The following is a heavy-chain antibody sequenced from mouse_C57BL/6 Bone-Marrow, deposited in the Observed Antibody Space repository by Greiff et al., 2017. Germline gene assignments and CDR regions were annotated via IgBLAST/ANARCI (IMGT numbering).Heavy chain of an antibody. CDR3: SRDDYGSSPWFAY. V-gene: IGHV5-4*01. Sequence: EVKVVESGGGLVTPGGSLKLSCAASGFTFSSYAMSWVRQTPEKRLEWVATISDGGSYTYYPDNVKCRFTSSSDNAKNNLYLQMSHLKAEDTAMYYCSRDDYGSSPWFAYWGQGTLVTVSA. D-gene: IGHD1-1*01. J-gene: IGHJ3*01. CDR1: GFTFSSYA. CDR2: ISDGGSYT.